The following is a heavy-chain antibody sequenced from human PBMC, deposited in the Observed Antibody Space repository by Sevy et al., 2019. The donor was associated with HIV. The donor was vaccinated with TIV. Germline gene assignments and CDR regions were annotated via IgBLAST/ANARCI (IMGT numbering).Heavy chain of an antibody. Sequence: SETLSLSCTISGGSITRSNSYWGWIRQPPGKGLEWIVSIYYNGHTYYNPSLKSRVTISVDTSKNQFSLKLSSVTAADTAVYYCARHVDTLMERYYYHDLDVWGQGTTVTVSS. D-gene: IGHD5-18*01. CDR1: GGSITRSNSY. CDR3: ARHVDTLMERYYYHDLDV. V-gene: IGHV4-39*01. CDR2: IYYNGHT. J-gene: IGHJ6*02.